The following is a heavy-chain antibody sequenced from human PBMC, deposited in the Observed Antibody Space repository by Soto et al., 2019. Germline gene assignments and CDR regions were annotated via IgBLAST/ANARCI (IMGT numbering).Heavy chain of an antibody. CDR1: GFTFSSYS. Sequence: PGGSLRLSCAASGFTFSSYSMSWVRQAPGKGLEWVSAISGSGGNKYYADSVKGRFTISRDNSKNTLYLQMNSLRAEDTAVYYCAKARDSSGYNWFDPWGQGTLVTVSS. CDR3: AKARDSSGYNWFDP. J-gene: IGHJ5*02. V-gene: IGHV3-23*01. CDR2: ISGSGGNK. D-gene: IGHD3-22*01.